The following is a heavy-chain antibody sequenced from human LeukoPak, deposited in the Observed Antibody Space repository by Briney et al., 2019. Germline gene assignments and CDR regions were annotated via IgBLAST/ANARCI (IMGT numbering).Heavy chain of an antibody. CDR2: IRSTANGYAT. CDR1: GFTFSGSA. Sequence: GGSLSLSCAASGFTFSGSALHWVRRASGKGLEWVGRIRSTANGYATAYAASVKGRFTVSRDDSKNTAYLQLDSLKTEDPAVYYCTGNYYGSGSYADFDYWGQGTLVTVSS. J-gene: IGHJ4*02. D-gene: IGHD3-10*01. V-gene: IGHV3-73*01. CDR3: TGNYYGSGSYADFDY.